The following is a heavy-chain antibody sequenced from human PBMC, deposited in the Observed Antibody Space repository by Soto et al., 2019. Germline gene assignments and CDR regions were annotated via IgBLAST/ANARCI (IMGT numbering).Heavy chain of an antibody. Sequence: EVQLVESGGGLVQPGGSLRLSCAASGFTFSSYWMSWVRQAPGKGLEWVANIKQDGSEKYYVDSVKGRFTISRDNAKNSLYLQMNSLRAEDTAVYYCARAASSPSYCSSTSCYVAVSRSGSDYWGQGTLVTVSS. CDR1: GFTFSSYW. V-gene: IGHV3-7*03. CDR2: IKQDGSEK. D-gene: IGHD2-2*01. J-gene: IGHJ4*02. CDR3: ARAASSPSYCSSTSCYVAVSRSGSDY.